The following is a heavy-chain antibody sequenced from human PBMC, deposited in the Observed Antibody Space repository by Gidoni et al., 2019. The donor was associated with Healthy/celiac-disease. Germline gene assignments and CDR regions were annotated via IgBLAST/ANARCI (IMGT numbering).Heavy chain of an antibody. CDR3: ARDYGENAGWFDP. V-gene: IGHV3-23*01. D-gene: IGHD4-17*01. CDR1: GFTFISYA. Sequence: EVQLLESVGGLVQPGGSLRLSCAASGFTFISYAISWVRQAPGKGLEWVSAISGSGGSTYYAASVKGRITISSDNSKNTLYLQMNSLRAEDTAVYYCARDYGENAGWFDPWGQGTLVTVSS. CDR2: ISGSGGST. J-gene: IGHJ5*02.